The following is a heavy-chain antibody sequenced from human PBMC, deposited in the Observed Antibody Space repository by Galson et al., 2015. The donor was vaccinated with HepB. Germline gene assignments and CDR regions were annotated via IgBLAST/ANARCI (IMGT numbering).Heavy chain of an antibody. CDR3: ARVDSPHVPYYDYSSVYFDY. J-gene: IGHJ4*02. V-gene: IGHV3-30*04. D-gene: IGHD3-22*01. CDR1: GFTFSSYA. CDR2: IQYDGSNK. Sequence: SLRLSCAASGFTFSSYAMHWVRQAPGKGLEWVAVIQYDGSNKYYADSVKGRFTISRDNSKNTLLLQMNSLRADDTAVDYCARVDSPHVPYYDYSSVYFDYWGQGTLVTVSS.